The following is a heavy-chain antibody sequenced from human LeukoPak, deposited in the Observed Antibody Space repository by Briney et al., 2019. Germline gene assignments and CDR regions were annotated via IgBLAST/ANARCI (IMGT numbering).Heavy chain of an antibody. D-gene: IGHD3-9*01. CDR1: GGSISSHY. CDR3: ARAGVYYDILTGYSDYYYMDV. CDR2: IYCSGST. Sequence: SETLSLTCTVSGGSISSHYWSWIRQPPGKGLEWIGYIYCSGSTNYNPSLKSRVTISVDTSKNQFSLKLSSVTAADTAVYYCARAGVYYDILTGYSDYYYMDVWGKGTTVTVSS. J-gene: IGHJ6*03. V-gene: IGHV4-59*11.